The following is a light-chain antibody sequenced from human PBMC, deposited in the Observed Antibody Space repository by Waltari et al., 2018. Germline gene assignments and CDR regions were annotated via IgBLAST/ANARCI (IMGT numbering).Light chain of an antibody. Sequence: DIVMTQSPDSLAVSLGERATVNCKSSQSVFYSPNNKNYLAWYQQKPGQPPKLLIYWASTRESGVPDRFSGSGSGTDFTLTISSLQAEDVAVYYCQQYANTPRTFGQGTTVEIK. V-gene: IGKV4-1*01. CDR2: WAS. J-gene: IGKJ1*01. CDR3: QQYANTPRT. CDR1: QSVFYSPNNKNY.